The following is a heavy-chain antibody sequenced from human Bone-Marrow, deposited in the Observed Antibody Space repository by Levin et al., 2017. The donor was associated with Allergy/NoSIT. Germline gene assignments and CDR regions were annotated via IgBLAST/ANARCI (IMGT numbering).Heavy chain of an antibody. V-gene: IGHV1-46*01. Sequence: ASVKVSCKASGYTFTSYYMHWVRQAPGQGLDWMGIINPSGGSTSYAQKFQGRVTMTRDTSTSTVYMQLSSLRSEDTAVYYCARFVVVPAAKYGEYHDYAMDVWGQGTTVTVSS. J-gene: IGHJ6*02. CDR2: INPSGGST. CDR3: ARFVVVPAAKYGEYHDYAMDV. CDR1: GYTFTSYY. D-gene: IGHD2-2*01.